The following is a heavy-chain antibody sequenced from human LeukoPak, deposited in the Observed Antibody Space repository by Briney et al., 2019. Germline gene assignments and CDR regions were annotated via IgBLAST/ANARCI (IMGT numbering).Heavy chain of an antibody. CDR3: ARWDCGYSYGCRDY. V-gene: IGHV3-48*01. CDR1: GFTFNSYS. CDR2: ISSTSSTI. J-gene: IGHJ4*02. Sequence: GGSLRLSCAASGFTFNSYSMNWVRQAPGKGLEWVSYISSTSSTIYYADSVKGRFTISRDNAKNSLYLQMNSLRAEDTAVYYCARWDCGYSYGCRDYWGQGTLVTVSS. D-gene: IGHD5-18*01.